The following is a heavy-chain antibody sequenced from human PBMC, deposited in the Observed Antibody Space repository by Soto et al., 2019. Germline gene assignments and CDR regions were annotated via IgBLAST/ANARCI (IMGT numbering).Heavy chain of an antibody. CDR2: IIPIFGTA. V-gene: IGHV1-69*01. Sequence: QVQLVQSGAEVKKPGSSVKVSCKASGGTFSSYAISWVRQAPGQGLEWMGGIIPIFGTANYAQKFQGRVTITADESTSTDYMELSSLSSEDTAVYYCARGPIHMITFGGVIDPGFDYWGQGPLVTVSS. CDR3: ARGPIHMITFGGVIDPGFDY. CDR1: GGTFSSYA. D-gene: IGHD3-16*02. J-gene: IGHJ4*02.